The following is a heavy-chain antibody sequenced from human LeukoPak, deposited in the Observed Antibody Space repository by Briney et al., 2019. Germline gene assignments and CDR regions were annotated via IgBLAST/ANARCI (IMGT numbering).Heavy chain of an antibody. CDR2: IWYDGSNK. CDR1: GFTFSSYG. V-gene: IGHV3-33*01. J-gene: IGHJ6*03. CDR3: ARDPGPCYYMDV. Sequence: GGSLRLSCAASGFTFSSYGMHWVRQAPGKGLEWVAVIWYDGSNKYYADSVKGRFTISRDNSKNTLYLQMNSLRAEDTAVYYCARDPGPCYYMDVWGKGTTVTVSS.